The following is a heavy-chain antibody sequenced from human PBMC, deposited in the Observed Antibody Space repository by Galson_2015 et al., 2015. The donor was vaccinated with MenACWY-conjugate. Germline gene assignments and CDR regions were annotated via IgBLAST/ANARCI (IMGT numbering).Heavy chain of an antibody. CDR3: ARAGALTYYFDY. V-gene: IGHV4-4*02. J-gene: IGHJ4*02. CDR1: GASISSVNW. Sequence: ETLSLTCAVSGASISSVNWWSWVRQPPGKGLEWIAEIYHSGSINYNPSLKSRVTMSVDKPKNQISLKLSSVTAADTAVYYCARAGALTYYFDYWGQGTLVSVSS. CDR2: IYHSGSI.